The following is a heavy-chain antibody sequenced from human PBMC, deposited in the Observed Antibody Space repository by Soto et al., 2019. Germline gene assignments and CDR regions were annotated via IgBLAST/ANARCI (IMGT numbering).Heavy chain of an antibody. J-gene: IGHJ6*02. Sequence: QVQLVQSGAEVKKPGSSVKVSCKASGGAFSDYAFSWVRQAPGQGLEWLGGIMPIFRAPDYAQKFQGRVRIAADEFPRTAYMEMNSLRSEDTAVYYCAMWLWGPDIGNYYSGMDVWGQGTTVTVS. D-gene: IGHD2-21*01. CDR2: IMPIFRAP. CDR3: AMWLWGPDIGNYYSGMDV. V-gene: IGHV1-69*12. CDR1: GGAFSDYA.